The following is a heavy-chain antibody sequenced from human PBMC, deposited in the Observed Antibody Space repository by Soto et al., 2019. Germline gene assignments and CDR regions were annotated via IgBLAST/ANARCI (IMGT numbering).Heavy chain of an antibody. J-gene: IGHJ4*02. CDR2: ISPWKGNT. Sequence: ASVKVSCKASGYNFMPYGVNWVRQAPGQGLEWMGWISPWKGNTNYAQSFQGRVTMTTDTSTSTTYMELRSLTSDDTAVYYCARDLDPSGSYYTDYWGPGTLVTVSS. CDR1: GYNFMPYG. D-gene: IGHD3-10*01. CDR3: ARDLDPSGSYYTDY. V-gene: IGHV1-18*04.